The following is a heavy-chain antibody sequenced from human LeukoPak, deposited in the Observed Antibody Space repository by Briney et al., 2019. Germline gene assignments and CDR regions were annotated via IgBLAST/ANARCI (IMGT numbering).Heavy chain of an antibody. CDR1: GGSISSRSYY. D-gene: IGHD1-7*01. CDR2: IYHSGSA. Sequence: SETLSLTCIVSGGSISSRSYYWDWIRQPPGNRLEWIAYIYHSGSANYNPSLRSRVTISLDTSKNQFSLKMTSVTAADTAVYYCARVIEWNYGFDYWGQGTPVTVSS. J-gene: IGHJ4*02. V-gene: IGHV4-61*05. CDR3: ARVIEWNYGFDY.